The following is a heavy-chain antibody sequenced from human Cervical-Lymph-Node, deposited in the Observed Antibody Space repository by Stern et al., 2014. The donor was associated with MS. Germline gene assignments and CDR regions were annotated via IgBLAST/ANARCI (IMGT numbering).Heavy chain of an antibody. J-gene: IGHJ4*02. Sequence: VKLEESGSEATKPGSSVKVSCKVSGGTFSTYKISWVRQAPGQGLEWMGAIIPICGTADYAQKFQDSVTIIADESTSEVHMELISLRSEDTGVYYCARLGSGYDSSYLDFWGQGTLVTVSS. V-gene: IGHV1-69*01. CDR3: ARLGSGYDSSYLDF. D-gene: IGHD5-12*01. CDR1: GGTFSTYK. CDR2: IIPICGTA.